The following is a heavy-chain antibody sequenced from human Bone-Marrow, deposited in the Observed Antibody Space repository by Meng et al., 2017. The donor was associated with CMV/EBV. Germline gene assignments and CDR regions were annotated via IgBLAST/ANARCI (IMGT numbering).Heavy chain of an antibody. V-gene: IGHV1-69*10. CDR2: IIPILGIA. CDR3: ASSRQQHFDY. Sequence: SVKVSCKASGYTFTSYDINWVRQAPGQGLEWMGGIIPILGIANYAQKFQGRVTITADKSTSTAYMELSSLRSEDTAVYYCASSRQQHFDYWGQGTLVTVSS. D-gene: IGHD6-13*01. CDR1: GYTFTSYD. J-gene: IGHJ4*02.